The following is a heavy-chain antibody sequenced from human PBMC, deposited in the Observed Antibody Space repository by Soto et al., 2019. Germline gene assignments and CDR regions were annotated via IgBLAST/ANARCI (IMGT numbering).Heavy chain of an antibody. Sequence: QVELRESGPGLVKPSETVLLTCNVSGASMRSYSWTWMRQSPGKGLEWLGNIFYTGNANLNHSLRSRINISVDTAKSKFSLTLTSVTAADTAVYYCARDLRCCGIDVWGQGTTGTVSS. D-gene: IGHD3-9*01. J-gene: IGHJ6*02. CDR1: GASMRSYS. CDR2: IFYTGNA. CDR3: ARDLRCCGIDV. V-gene: IGHV4-59*01.